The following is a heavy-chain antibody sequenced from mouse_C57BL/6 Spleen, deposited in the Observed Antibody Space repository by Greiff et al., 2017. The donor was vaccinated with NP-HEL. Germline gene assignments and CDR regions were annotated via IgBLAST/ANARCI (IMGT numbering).Heavy chain of an antibody. Sequence: EVHLVESGGGLVKPGGSLKLSCAASGFTSSDYGMHWVRQAPETGLEWVAYISSGSSTIYYADPVKGRFTISRDNAKNTLFQQMPSLRSEDTAMYYCARLLGREGNYFDYWGQGTTLTVSS. V-gene: IGHV5-17*01. D-gene: IGHD4-1*01. CDR1: GFTSSDYG. J-gene: IGHJ2*01. CDR2: ISSGSSTI. CDR3: ARLLGREGNYFDY.